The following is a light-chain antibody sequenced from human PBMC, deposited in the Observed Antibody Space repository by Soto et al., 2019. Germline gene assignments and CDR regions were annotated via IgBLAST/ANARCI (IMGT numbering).Light chain of an antibody. J-gene: IGKJ1*01. CDR3: QQRSNWPRT. CDR1: QSVSSTY. V-gene: IGKV3-11*01. Sequence: EIGLTQSPATLSLSPGERATLSCRASQSVSSTYLAWYQQKPGQAPRLLIYDASNRATGIPARFSGSGSGTDFTLTISSLEPEDFAVYYCQQRSNWPRTFGQGTKVDI. CDR2: DAS.